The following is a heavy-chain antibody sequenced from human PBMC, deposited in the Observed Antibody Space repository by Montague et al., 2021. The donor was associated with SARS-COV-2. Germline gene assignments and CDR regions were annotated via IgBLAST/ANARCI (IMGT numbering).Heavy chain of an antibody. Sequence: SETLSLTCTVSGGSISSSDYYWGWIRQPPGKGLEWIGSLFYSVNTYYNPSLKNRVTISVDTSKNQFSLKLSSVTAADTAVYYCARTNYDFWRGHQRGGAFDIWGQGTMVTVSS. J-gene: IGHJ3*02. CDR1: GGSISSSDYY. V-gene: IGHV4-39*01. D-gene: IGHD3-3*01. CDR2: LFYSVNT. CDR3: ARTNYDFWRGHQRGGAFDI.